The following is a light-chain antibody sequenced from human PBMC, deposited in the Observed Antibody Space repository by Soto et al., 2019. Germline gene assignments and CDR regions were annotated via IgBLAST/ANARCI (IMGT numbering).Light chain of an antibody. V-gene: IGKV3-20*01. CDR3: QQYGSSPLT. CDR1: QSVSSSY. CDR2: GAS. J-gene: IGKJ4*01. Sequence: DIVLTQSPGTLSLSPGERATLSCRASQSVSSSYLAWYQQKPGQAPRLLIYGASIRATGIPDRFSGSGSGTDFTRTISRLEPEEFGVYYCQQYGSSPLTFGVGTKVEIK.